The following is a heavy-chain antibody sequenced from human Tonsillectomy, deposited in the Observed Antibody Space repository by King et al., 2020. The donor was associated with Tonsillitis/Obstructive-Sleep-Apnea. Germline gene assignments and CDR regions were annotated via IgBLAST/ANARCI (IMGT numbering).Heavy chain of an antibody. Sequence: VQLVEPGGGVVQPERSLRLSCAASGFTFSSYVMHWVRQAPGKGLEWVAVISYDGSNKYYADSVKGRFTISRDNSKNTLYLQMNSLRTEDTAVYYCARGDDFWSGYSRYYMDVWGKGTTVTVSS. CDR3: ARGDDFWSGYSRYYMDV. CDR1: GFTFSSYV. V-gene: IGHV3-30*04. J-gene: IGHJ6*03. D-gene: IGHD3-3*01. CDR2: ISYDGSNK.